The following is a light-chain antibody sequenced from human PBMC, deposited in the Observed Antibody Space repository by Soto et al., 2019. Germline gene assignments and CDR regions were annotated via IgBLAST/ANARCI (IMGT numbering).Light chain of an antibody. CDR3: QQYENLPT. J-gene: IGKJ5*01. CDR2: DAS. V-gene: IGKV1-33*01. Sequence: DIQMTHSPSSLSASVGDRVTITGQASQNSNNYLNWYQQKPGRAPKLLIYDASNLEAGVPSRFRGSGSGTDLTFTISRLQPEDIATYYCQQYENLPTFGQGTRLEI. CDR1: QNSNNY.